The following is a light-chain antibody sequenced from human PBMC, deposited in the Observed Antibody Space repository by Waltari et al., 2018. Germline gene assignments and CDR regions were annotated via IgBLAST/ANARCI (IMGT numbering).Light chain of an antibody. Sequence: DIVMTQSPDSLAVSLGERATINCKSSQSVLYSSNNKNYLAWYQQKPGQPPKLLIYWASTREAGVPDRFTGSGAETDFTLTISSLQAEEVAVYYCQQYYSGPFTFGQGTRLEIK. CDR1: QSVLYSSNNKNY. J-gene: IGKJ5*01. V-gene: IGKV4-1*01. CDR2: WAS. CDR3: QQYYSGPFT.